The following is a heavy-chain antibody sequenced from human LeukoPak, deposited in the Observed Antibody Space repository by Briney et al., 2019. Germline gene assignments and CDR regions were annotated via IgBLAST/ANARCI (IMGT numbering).Heavy chain of an antibody. CDR3: AKGVAGGYCSGGSCYYYGMDV. D-gene: IGHD2-15*01. Sequence: GGSLRLSCAASGSTFSSYAMSWVRQAPGKGLEWVSAISGSGGSTYYADSVKGRFTISRDNSKNTLYLQMNSLRAEDTAVYYCAKGVAGGYCSGGSCYYYGMDVWGKGTTVTVSS. CDR1: GSTFSSYA. J-gene: IGHJ6*04. CDR2: ISGSGGST. V-gene: IGHV3-23*01.